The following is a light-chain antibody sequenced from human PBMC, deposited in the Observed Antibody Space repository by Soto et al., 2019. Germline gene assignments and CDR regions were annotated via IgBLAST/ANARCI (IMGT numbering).Light chain of an antibody. V-gene: IGKV1-33*01. CDR1: QDINNY. J-gene: IGKJ5*01. CDR2: DAS. CDR3: KQYENLPT. Sequence: DIQMTHSPSSLSASVVDRVTITCQASQDINNYLTWYQQKPGSAPKLLIYDASNLEAGVPSRFRGSGSGRDFTFTISRLQPEDIATYYCKQYENLPTFGQGTRLEIK.